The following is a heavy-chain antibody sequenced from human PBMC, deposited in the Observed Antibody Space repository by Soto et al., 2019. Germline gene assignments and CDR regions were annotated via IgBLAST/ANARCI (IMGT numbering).Heavy chain of an antibody. CDR3: ARDDMGTCTGSDCYYFDY. CDR1: GYIFSHYG. J-gene: IGHJ4*02. CDR2: TSGYNDDT. V-gene: IGHV1-18*04. Sequence: QDQLVQSGNEVKEPGASVKVSCKASGYIFSHYGISWVRQAPGQGLEWMAWTSGYNDDTNYAPTFQHRVTLTTDPSTGRAYLDLRGLRSDDTAVYSCARDDMGTCTGSDCYYFDYWGQGTLVTVSS. D-gene: IGHD2-8*02.